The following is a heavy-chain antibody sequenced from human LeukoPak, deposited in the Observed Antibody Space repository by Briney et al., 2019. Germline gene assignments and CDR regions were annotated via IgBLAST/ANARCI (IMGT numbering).Heavy chain of an antibody. CDR3: AREGEVLLANWFDP. Sequence: SETLSLTCTVSGYSISSGYYWSWIRQPAGKGLEWIGRIYTSGSTNYNPSLKSRVTMSVDTSKNQFSLKLSSVTAADTAVYYCAREGEVLLANWFDPRGQGTLVTVSS. CDR2: IYTSGST. V-gene: IGHV4-4*07. J-gene: IGHJ5*02. CDR1: GYSISSGYY. D-gene: IGHD2/OR15-2a*01.